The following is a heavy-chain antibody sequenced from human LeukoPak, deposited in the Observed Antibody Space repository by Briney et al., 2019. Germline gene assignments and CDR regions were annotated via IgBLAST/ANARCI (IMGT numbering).Heavy chain of an antibody. CDR3: AKEPPGDQGGFDY. CDR2: IWYDGSNK. V-gene: IGHV3-33*06. J-gene: IGHJ4*02. D-gene: IGHD2-21*01. Sequence: RSLRLSCAASGFTFSRYGMHWVRQAPGKGLEWVAVIWYDGSNKYYADSVKGRFTISRDNSKNTLYLQMNSLRAEDTAVYYCAKEPPGDQGGFDYWGQGTLVTVSS. CDR1: GFTFSRYG.